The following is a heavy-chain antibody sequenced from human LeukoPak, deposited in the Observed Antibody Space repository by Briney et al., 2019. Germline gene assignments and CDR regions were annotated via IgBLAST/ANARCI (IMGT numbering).Heavy chain of an antibody. J-gene: IGHJ4*02. D-gene: IGHD2-2*01. CDR3: ARGKDTNALLFPY. CDR2: IFPSGST. CDR1: GGSISSSNW. Sequence: PSGTLSLTCTVSGGSISSSNWWSWVRQPPGKGLEWVGEIFPSGSTNYNPSLKSRVTVSIDKSENQFSPSLSSVTAADTAMYYCARGKDTNALLFPYWGQGTLVTVSS. V-gene: IGHV4-4*02.